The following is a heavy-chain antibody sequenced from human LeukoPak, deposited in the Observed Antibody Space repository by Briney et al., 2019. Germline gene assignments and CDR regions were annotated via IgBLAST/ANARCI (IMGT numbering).Heavy chain of an antibody. V-gene: IGHV1-69*13. J-gene: IGHJ4*02. CDR1: GGTFSSYA. Sequence: GASVKVSCKASGGTFSSYAISWVRQAPGQGLEWMGGIIPIFGTANYAQKFQGRVTITADESTSTAYMELSSLRSEDTAVYYCANTRVVRGVIIPLAPFDYWGQGTLVTVSS. CDR3: ANTRVVRGVIIPLAPFDY. CDR2: IIPIFGTA. D-gene: IGHD3-10*01.